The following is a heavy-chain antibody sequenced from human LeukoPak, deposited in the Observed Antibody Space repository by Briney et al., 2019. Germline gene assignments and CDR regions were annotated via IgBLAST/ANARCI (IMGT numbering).Heavy chain of an antibody. D-gene: IGHD6-19*01. Sequence: GGSLRLSCAASGFTFDDYAMHWVRHAPGTGLEWVSSISWNGGSIGYADSVKGRFTISRDNAKNSLYLQMNSLRAEDTALYYCARDRGYSSGWYDGGFDYWGQGTLVTVSS. CDR3: ARDRGYSSGWYDGGFDY. V-gene: IGHV3-9*01. CDR2: ISWNGGSI. J-gene: IGHJ4*02. CDR1: GFTFDDYA.